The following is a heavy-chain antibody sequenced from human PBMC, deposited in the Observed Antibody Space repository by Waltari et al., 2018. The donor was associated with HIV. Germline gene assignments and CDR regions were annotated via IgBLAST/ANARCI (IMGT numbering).Heavy chain of an antibody. CDR3: TRGQFPFDS. CDR1: GYTFITYD. CDR2: MLPHSCAT. V-gene: IGHV1-8*01. J-gene: IGHJ4*02. Sequence: QMQLVQSGPGGKNTRAAVKVSCKAVGYTFITYDINWVRQAPGQGLEWMGWMLPHSCATCSPQKFQCRLTMTRDTSMRTAFMELNNLRLEDTAIYYGTRGQFPFDSWGQGALVTVSS.